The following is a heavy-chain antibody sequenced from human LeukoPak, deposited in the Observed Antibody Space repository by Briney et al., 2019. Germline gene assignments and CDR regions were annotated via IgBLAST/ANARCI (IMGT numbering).Heavy chain of an antibody. J-gene: IGHJ4*02. Sequence: SETLSLTCTVSGGSITSYYWSWIRQPPGKGLEWIGYIYSSGSTNYNPSLKSRVTISVDTSKNQFSLELISVTAADTAVYYCTRGHGWTDYWGQGTLVTVSS. CDR2: IYSSGST. CDR1: GGSITSYY. CDR3: TRGHGWTDY. D-gene: IGHD6-19*01. V-gene: IGHV4-59*12.